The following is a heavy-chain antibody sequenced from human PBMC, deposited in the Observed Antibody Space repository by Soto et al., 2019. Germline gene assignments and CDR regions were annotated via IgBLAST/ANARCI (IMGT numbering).Heavy chain of an antibody. CDR3: VKDRDLSGSRSGY. D-gene: IGHD1-26*01. V-gene: IGHV1-18*01. CDR1: GYTFTSYG. CDR2: ISTSHGYT. Sequence: QVKLVQSGAEVKKPGASVKVSCKAFGYTFTSYGITWVRQAPGQGLEWMGWISTSHGYTSYAQKVQGRVTMTRDTDTSTAYMELRSLRSDDTAVYYCVKDRDLSGSRSGYWGQGSLVTVSS. J-gene: IGHJ4*02.